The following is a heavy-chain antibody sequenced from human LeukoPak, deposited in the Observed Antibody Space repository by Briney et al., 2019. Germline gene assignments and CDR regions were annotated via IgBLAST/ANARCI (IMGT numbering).Heavy chain of an antibody. Sequence: SETLSLTCTVSGGSISSGGYYWSWIRQHPGKGLEWIGYIYYSGSTYYNPSLKSRVTISVDTSKNQFSPKLSSVTAADTAVYYCARALGRYFDWLLFLDYWGQGTLVTVSS. CDR3: ARALGRYFDWLLFLDY. CDR2: IYYSGST. J-gene: IGHJ4*02. D-gene: IGHD3-9*01. CDR1: GGSISSGGYY. V-gene: IGHV4-31*03.